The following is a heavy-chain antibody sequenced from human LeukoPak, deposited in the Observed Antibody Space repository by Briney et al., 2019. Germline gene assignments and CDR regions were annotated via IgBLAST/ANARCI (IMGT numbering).Heavy chain of an antibody. Sequence: GGSLRLSCAASGFTFSSYAMSWVRQAPGKGLEWVSAISGSGGSTYYADSVKGRFTISRDNSKNTLYLQMNSLRAEDTAVYYCAKAGLRGVIITGDAFDIWGQGTMDTVSS. D-gene: IGHD3-10*01. CDR2: ISGSGGST. V-gene: IGHV3-23*01. CDR3: AKAGLRGVIITGDAFDI. CDR1: GFTFSSYA. J-gene: IGHJ3*02.